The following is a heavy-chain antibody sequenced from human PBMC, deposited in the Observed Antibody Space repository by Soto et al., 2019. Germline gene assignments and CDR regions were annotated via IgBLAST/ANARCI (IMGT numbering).Heavy chain of an antibody. V-gene: IGHV4-59*01. CDR1: GGSISSYY. Sequence: SETLSLTCTVSGGSISSYYGSWIRQPPGKGLEWIGYMYNTGSTIYNPSLKSRVTISVDTSKNQFSLKLNSVTAADTAVYYCARDLWGYCGTDCYPLDVWGQGTTVTVSS. CDR2: MYNTGST. J-gene: IGHJ6*02. D-gene: IGHD2-21*02. CDR3: ARDLWGYCGTDCYPLDV.